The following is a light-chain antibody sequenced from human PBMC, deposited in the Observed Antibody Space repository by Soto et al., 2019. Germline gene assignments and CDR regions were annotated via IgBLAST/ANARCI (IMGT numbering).Light chain of an antibody. J-gene: IGLJ3*02. V-gene: IGLV1-47*01. CDR1: SSNIGTNY. Sequence: QSVLTQSPSASGTPGQTVTISCSGSSSNIGTNYVFWYQHVPGTAPKLLLYKNNQRPSGVPDRFCGAKSGTSSSLAISGLRSEDEAHDSCTSWDESLSGVVFGGGTQLTVL. CDR2: KNN. CDR3: TSWDESLSGVV.